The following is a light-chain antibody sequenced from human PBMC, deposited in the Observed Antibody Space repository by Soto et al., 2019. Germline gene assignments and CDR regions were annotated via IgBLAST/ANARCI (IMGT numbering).Light chain of an antibody. Sequence: EIVLTQSPATLSLSPGERYTLSCRASQSVSYYLAWYQQKPGQAPRLLIYDASSRATGVPDRFSGSGSGTEFTLTISSLQSEDFAVYYCQQYYNWPPLTVGGGTKVEIK. J-gene: IGKJ4*01. CDR1: QSVSYY. CDR3: QQYYNWPPLT. CDR2: DAS. V-gene: IGKV3D-15*01.